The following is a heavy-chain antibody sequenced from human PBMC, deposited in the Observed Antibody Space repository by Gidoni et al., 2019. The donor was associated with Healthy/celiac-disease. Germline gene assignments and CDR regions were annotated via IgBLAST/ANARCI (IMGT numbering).Heavy chain of an antibody. J-gene: IGHJ4*02. CDR2: ISSRGSTT. D-gene: IGHD3-10*01. CDR1: GFTVSSYA. CDR3: ARASGTYYYGSGSDAPLVN. Sequence: EVQLVECGGGLVQPGGSVSLCCAASGFTVSSYALTWVRQAPGKGLEWVSYISSRGSTTDYADAWKSRFTISRDNAKNSLYLQMNGPRAEDTAVCYCARASGTYYYGSGSDAPLVNWGQGTLVTGAS. V-gene: IGHV3-48*03.